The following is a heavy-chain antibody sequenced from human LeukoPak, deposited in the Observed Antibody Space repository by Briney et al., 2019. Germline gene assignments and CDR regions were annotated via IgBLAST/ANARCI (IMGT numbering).Heavy chain of an antibody. CDR1: GYTFTNYG. CDR3: ARDLPVHSYYGSEEYFDY. J-gene: IGHJ4*02. D-gene: IGHD3-10*01. V-gene: IGHV1-18*01. CDR2: ISAYNDNT. Sequence: GASVKVSCKASGYTFTNYGVSWVRQAPGQGLEWMGWISAYNDNTNYAQKLQGRVTMTTDTSTNTAYMDLRNLRSDDTAVYYCARDLPVHSYYGSEEYFDYWGQGTLVTVSS.